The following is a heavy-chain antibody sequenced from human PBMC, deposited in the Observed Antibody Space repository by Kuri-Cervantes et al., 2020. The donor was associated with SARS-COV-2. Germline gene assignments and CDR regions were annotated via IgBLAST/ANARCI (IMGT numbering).Heavy chain of an antibody. CDR1: GFTFSSYA. Sequence: LSLTCAASGFTFSSYAMHWVRQAPGKGLEWVAVISYDGGNKYYADSVKGRFTISRDNSKNTLYLQMNSLRAEDTAVYYCARTLGEDIVVVPAATFDYWGQGTLVTVSS. V-gene: IGHV3-30-3*01. CDR3: ARTLGEDIVVVPAATFDY. D-gene: IGHD2-2*01. CDR2: ISYDGGNK. J-gene: IGHJ4*02.